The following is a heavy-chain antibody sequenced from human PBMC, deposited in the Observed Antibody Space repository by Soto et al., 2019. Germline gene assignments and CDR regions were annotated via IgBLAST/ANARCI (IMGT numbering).Heavy chain of an antibody. J-gene: IGHJ4*02. Sequence: EVQLLESGGGMIQPGGSLRLSCAASGFTFSNYAMSWVRQAPGRGLEWVSGITSSGTSTFYAVSVKGRCTITRDNSKNXLXLXMNXXXXEDTALYYCANHPLGLWGQGTLVTVSS. D-gene: IGHD7-27*01. CDR2: ITSSGTST. V-gene: IGHV3-23*05. CDR3: ANHPLGL. CDR1: GFTFSNYA.